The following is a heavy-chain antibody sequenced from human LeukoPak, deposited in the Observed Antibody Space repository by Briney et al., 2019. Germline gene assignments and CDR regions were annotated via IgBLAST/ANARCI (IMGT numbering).Heavy chain of an antibody. CDR1: GFTFSDYY. Sequence: GGSLRLSCAASGFTFSDYYMSWIRQAPGKGLEWVSYISSSGSTIYYTDSVKGRFTISRDNAKNSLYLQMNSLRAEDTAVYYCARLETYILTANAALYYYMDVWGKGTTVTISS. D-gene: IGHD3-9*01. V-gene: IGHV3-11*04. CDR3: ARLETYILTANAALYYYMDV. J-gene: IGHJ6*03. CDR2: ISSSGSTI.